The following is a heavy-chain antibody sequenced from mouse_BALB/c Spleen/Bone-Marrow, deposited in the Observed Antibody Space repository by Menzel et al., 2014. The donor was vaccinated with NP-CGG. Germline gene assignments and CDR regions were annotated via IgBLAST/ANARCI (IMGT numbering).Heavy chain of an antibody. Sequence: VQLQQSGAELVKPGAPVKLSCKASGYTFXSYWMNWVKQRPGRGLEWIGRIDPSDSETHYNQKFKDKATLTVDKSPSTAYIQLSSLTSEDSAVYYCARSHGYYPLWYFDVWGAGTTVTVSS. J-gene: IGHJ1*01. V-gene: IGHV1-69*02. CDR2: IDPSDSET. CDR1: GYTFXSYW. D-gene: IGHD2-3*01. CDR3: ARSHGYYPLWYFDV.